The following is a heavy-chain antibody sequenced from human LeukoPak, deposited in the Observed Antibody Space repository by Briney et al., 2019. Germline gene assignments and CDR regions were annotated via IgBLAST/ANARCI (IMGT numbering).Heavy chain of an antibody. D-gene: IGHD3-10*01. CDR3: AREFRDAFDV. CDR1: GFTFSNYW. CDR2: IKQDGSEK. J-gene: IGHJ3*01. V-gene: IGHV3-7*03. Sequence: GGSLRLSCAASGFTFSNYWMSWVRQVPGKGLEWVANIKQDGSEKYYVDSVKGRFTISRDNTWNTLFLQMNSLRDEDTAVYYCAREFRDAFDVWGQGTRVTVSS.